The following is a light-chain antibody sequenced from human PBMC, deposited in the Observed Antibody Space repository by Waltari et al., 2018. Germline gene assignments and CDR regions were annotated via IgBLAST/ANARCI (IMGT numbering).Light chain of an antibody. CDR3: SSYISSSTLEL. J-gene: IGLJ2*01. V-gene: IGLV2-14*03. CDR1: SSDVGAYTY. Sequence: QSALTQPASVSGSPGPSITISCTATSSDVGAYTYVSWYQQHPGKAPKLMIYDVSNRPSGVSNRFSGSKSGNTASLTISGLQAEDEADYYCSSYISSSTLELFGGGTSLTVL. CDR2: DVS.